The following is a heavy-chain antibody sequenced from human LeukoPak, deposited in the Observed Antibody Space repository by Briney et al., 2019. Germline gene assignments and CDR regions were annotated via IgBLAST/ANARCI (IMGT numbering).Heavy chain of an antibody. CDR1: GFTFSSYL. J-gene: IGHJ4*02. V-gene: IGHV3-7*02. CDR2: IKQDGSEK. Sequence: QAGGSLRLSGAGSGFTFSSYLMSWVRQAPGKGLEWVADIKQDGSEKYYVDSVKGRFTISRDNAKNSLYLQMNSLRAEDTAVYYCARGIQLWAFPFDYWGQGTLVTVSS. CDR3: ARGIQLWAFPFDY. D-gene: IGHD5-18*01.